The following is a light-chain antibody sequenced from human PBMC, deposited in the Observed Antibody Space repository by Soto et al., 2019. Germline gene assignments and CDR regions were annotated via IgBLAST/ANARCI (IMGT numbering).Light chain of an antibody. Sequence: DIQVTQSPSSLSASVGDRVTITCRASHAISNYLAWYQQKPGKIPKLLLYAASTLQSGVPSRFSGSESGTDFTLTISRLQPEDVATYYCQKYNSAPLTFGGGTKVEIK. CDR3: QKYNSAPLT. CDR1: HAISNY. CDR2: AAS. V-gene: IGKV1-27*01. J-gene: IGKJ4*01.